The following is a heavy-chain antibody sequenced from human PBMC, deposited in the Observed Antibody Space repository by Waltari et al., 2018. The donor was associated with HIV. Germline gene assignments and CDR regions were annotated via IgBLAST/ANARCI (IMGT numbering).Heavy chain of an antibody. CDR2: ISSGSSNI. Sequence: VQLLGYGGGLIQPGGALRPSCAALGFSFSDNSMNWVRQAPGKGLEWLSYISSGSSNIYYADSVKGRFTISRDNAKTSLYLQMNSLRAEDTAVYYCARVGDRTYAMDVWGQGTTVTVSS. V-gene: IGHV3-48*04. CDR3: ARVGDRTYAMDV. J-gene: IGHJ6*02. CDR1: GFSFSDNS. D-gene: IGHD2-21*02.